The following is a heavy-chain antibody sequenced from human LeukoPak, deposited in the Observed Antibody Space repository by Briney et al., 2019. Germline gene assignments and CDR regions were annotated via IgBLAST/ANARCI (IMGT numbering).Heavy chain of an antibody. V-gene: IGHV4-34*01. Sequence: SETLSLTCAVYGRSFSGYYWSWIRQPPGKGLEWIGEINHSGSTNFNPSLKSRVTISVDTSKNQFSLKLSSVTAADTAVYYCARVARARWLQFMEFGFDYWGQGTLVTVSS. CDR1: GRSFSGYY. CDR2: INHSGST. J-gene: IGHJ4*02. CDR3: ARVARARWLQFMEFGFDY. D-gene: IGHD5-24*01.